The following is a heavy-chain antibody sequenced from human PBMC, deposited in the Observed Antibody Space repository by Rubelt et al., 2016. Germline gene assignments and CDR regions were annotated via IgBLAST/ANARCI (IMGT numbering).Heavy chain of an antibody. D-gene: IGHD3-3*01. CDR1: GGSINSRSYY. Sequence: QLQLQESGPGLVKPSETLSLTCTVSGGSINSRSYYWGWIRQPPGKGLEWIGSINFSGNTYYNPSLKSRVTISVDTSKNQFSLKLSSVTAADTAVYYCARGFYYFDYWGQGTLVTASS. CDR3: ARGFYYFDY. CDR2: INFSGNT. V-gene: IGHV4-39*07. J-gene: IGHJ4*02.